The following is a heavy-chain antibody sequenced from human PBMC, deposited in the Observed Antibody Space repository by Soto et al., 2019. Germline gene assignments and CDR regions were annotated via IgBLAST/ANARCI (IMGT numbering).Heavy chain of an antibody. Sequence: GGSLRLSCAASAFTFSTYAMSWVRQAPGKGLEWVSGLSGSGASTYYADSVKGRFTISRDNSKNTLYLQMSSLRAEDTAIYYCAKGSIVVLPTATYDSWGQGTLVTVSS. D-gene: IGHD2-2*01. CDR3: AKGSIVVLPTATYDS. CDR1: AFTFSTYA. V-gene: IGHV3-23*01. CDR2: LSGSGAST. J-gene: IGHJ4*02.